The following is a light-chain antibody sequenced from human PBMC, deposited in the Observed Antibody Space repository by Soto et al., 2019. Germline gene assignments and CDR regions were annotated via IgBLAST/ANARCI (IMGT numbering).Light chain of an antibody. V-gene: IGKV3-20*01. CDR3: QQYGSSPYT. CDR1: QSVPSTY. Sequence: VLSQSPGRVSLSPGERATLSCRASQSVPSTYFAWYQQKPGQPPRLLISGTSNRATGIPDRFSGSGSGTDFTLTISRLEPEDFAVYYCQQYGSSPYTFGLGT. CDR2: GTS. J-gene: IGKJ2*01.